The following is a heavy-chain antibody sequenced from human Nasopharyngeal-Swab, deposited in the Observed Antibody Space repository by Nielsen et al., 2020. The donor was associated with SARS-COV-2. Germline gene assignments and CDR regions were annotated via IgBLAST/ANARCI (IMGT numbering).Heavy chain of an antibody. D-gene: IGHD2-21*02. J-gene: IGHJ3*01. CDR2: IDTDGAIT. V-gene: IGHV3-74*01. CDR1: GFSFRTYW. CDR3: ARESVVTGTDDAPDL. Sequence: GESLKISCAASGFSFRTYWMHWVRQSPGKGLLWVSRIDTDGAITNYADSVKGRFTISRDNAKNTVSLQMNSLRREDTAVYYCARESVVTGTDDAPDLWGRGTMVTVSS.